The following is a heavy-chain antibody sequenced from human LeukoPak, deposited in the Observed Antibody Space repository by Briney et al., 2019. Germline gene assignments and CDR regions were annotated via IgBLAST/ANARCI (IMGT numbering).Heavy chain of an antibody. V-gene: IGHV3-23*01. CDR2: ISGSGGDT. D-gene: IGHD3-10*01. Sequence: GGSLRLSCAASGFTFSSYAMTWVRQVPGKGLEWVSVISGSGGDTYYADSVKGRLTISRDNSKNTLYLQMNSLRAEDTAIYYCAEHPSMPRGPGYWGQGTLVTVSS. J-gene: IGHJ4*02. CDR1: GFTFSSYA. CDR3: AEHPSMPRGPGY.